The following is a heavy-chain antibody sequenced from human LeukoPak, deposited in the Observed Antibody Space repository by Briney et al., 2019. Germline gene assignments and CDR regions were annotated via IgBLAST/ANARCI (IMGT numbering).Heavy chain of an antibody. D-gene: IGHD3-10*01. Sequence: GGSLRLSCAASGFTFSSYSMNWVRQAPGKGLEWVSYISSSSSTIYYADSVKGRFTISRDNAKNSLYLQMNSLRAEDTALYHCARGRGITMVRGVRSLGAAPIDYWGQGTLVTVSS. V-gene: IGHV3-48*04. CDR1: GFTFSSYS. CDR2: ISSSSSTI. J-gene: IGHJ4*02. CDR3: ARGRGITMVRGVRSLGAAPIDY.